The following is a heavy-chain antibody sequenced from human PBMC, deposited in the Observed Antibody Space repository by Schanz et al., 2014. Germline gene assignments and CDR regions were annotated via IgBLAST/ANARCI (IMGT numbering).Heavy chain of an antibody. CDR3: ARSNYYDNSDYYNSFDY. V-gene: IGHV1-69*04. D-gene: IGHD3-22*01. CDR1: GYTFTSDS. CDR2: IIPILGIA. Sequence: QVQLVQSGAEVKKPGASVKVSCKASGYTFTSDSMHWVRQAPGQGLEWMGRIIPILGIANYAQKFQGRVTNTADKSTSTAYMDLSSLRPEDTAVYYCARSNYYDNSDYYNSFDYWGQGTRVTVSS. J-gene: IGHJ4*02.